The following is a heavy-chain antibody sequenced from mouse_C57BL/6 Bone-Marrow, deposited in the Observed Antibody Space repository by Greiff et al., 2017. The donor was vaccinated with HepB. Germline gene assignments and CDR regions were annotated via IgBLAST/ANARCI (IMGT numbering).Heavy chain of an antibody. J-gene: IGHJ3*01. V-gene: IGHV3-6*01. CDR1: GYSITSGYY. CDR3: ARDRVYYYGSSPWFAY. D-gene: IGHD1-1*01. Sequence: EVQLQQSGPGLVKPSQSLSLTCSVTGYSITSGYYWNWIRQFPGNKLEWMGYISYDGSNNYNPSLKNRISITRDTSKNQFFLKLNSVTTEDTATYYCARDRVYYYGSSPWFAYWGQGTLVTVSA. CDR2: ISYDGSN.